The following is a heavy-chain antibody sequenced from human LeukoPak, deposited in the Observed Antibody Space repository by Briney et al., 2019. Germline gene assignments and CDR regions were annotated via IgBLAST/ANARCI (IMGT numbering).Heavy chain of an antibody. V-gene: IGHV4-30-4*01. CDR3: ARGYYDILTNYPKNFDQ. CDR2: IFYRGST. D-gene: IGHD3-9*01. J-gene: IGHJ4*02. CDR1: GGSIISADHY. Sequence: SETLSLTCTVSGGSIISADHYWSWIRQPPGKGLEWIGYIFYRGSTYYNPSLKSRLTISVDTSKNQFSLKLSSVTAADTAVYYCARGYYDILTNYPKNFDQWGQGTLVTVSS.